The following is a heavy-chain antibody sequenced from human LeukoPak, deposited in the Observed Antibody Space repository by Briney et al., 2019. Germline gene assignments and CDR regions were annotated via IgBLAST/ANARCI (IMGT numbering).Heavy chain of an antibody. Sequence: SETLSLTCTVSGGSISSSTYYWGWIRQPPGKGLEWIGSISYSGSTYYNPSLQSRVTISLDTSKNQFSLKLTSVTAADTAVYYCARAYTVTPDYWGQGTLVTVSS. CDR3: ARAYTVTPDY. CDR2: ISYSGST. D-gene: IGHD4-17*01. J-gene: IGHJ4*02. V-gene: IGHV4-39*07. CDR1: GGSISSSTYY.